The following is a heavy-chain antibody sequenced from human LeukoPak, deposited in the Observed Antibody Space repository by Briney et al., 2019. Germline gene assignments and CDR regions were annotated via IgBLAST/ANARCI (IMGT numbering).Heavy chain of an antibody. CDR1: GYTLTELS. D-gene: IGHD3-10*01. J-gene: IGHJ5*02. CDR3: TRHVVTLVRGVTHRKEDWFDP. Sequence: ASVKVSCKVSGYTLTELSMHWVRQAPGKGLEWMGGFDPEDGETIYAQKFQGRVTMTEDTSTDTAYMELSSLRSEDTAVYYCTRHVVTLVRGVTHRKEDWFDPWGQGTLVTVSS. CDR2: FDPEDGET. V-gene: IGHV1-24*01.